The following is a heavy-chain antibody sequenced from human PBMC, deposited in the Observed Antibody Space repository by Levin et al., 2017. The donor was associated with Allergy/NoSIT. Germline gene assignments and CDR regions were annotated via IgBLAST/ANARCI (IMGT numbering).Heavy chain of an antibody. V-gene: IGHV1-2*06. Sequence: ASVKVSCKASGYTFTGYSLYWVRQAPGQGLEWMGRINPNSGGTIYAQKFQGRVTMTRDTSISTAYMELSSLKSDDTAGYYCARGAANSSWYWDFRGQGTLVTVSS. D-gene: IGHD6-13*01. CDR2: INPNSGGT. CDR1: GYTFTGYS. J-gene: IGHJ4*02. CDR3: ARGAANSSWYWDF.